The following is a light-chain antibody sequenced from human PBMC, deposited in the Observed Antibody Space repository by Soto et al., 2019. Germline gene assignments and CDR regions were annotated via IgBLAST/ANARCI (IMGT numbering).Light chain of an antibody. CDR2: DVS. CDR3: SSYTGSSPFV. J-gene: IGLJ1*01. CDR1: SSDVGGYNY. V-gene: IGLV2-14*01. Sequence: QSVLTQPASVSGSPGQSITISCTGTSSDVGGYNYVSWYQQHPGKAPKLMIYDVSNRPSGVSIRFSGSKSGNTASLTISGLQAEDEADYYCSSYTGSSPFVFGTGTKLTVL.